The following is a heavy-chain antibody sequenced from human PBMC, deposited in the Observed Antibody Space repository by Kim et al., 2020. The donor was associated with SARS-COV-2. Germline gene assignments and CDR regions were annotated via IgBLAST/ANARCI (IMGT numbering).Heavy chain of an antibody. V-gene: IGHV4-34*01. CDR1: GGSFSGYS. CDR2: INHSGST. D-gene: IGHD3-3*01. Sequence: SETLSLTCAVYGGSFSGYSWSWIRQPPGKGLEWIGEINHSGSTNYIPSLKSRVTISVDTSKNQFSLKLSSVTAADTAVYYCARGQRDFWSGYYNYYYYYGMDVWGQGTTVTVSS. CDR3: ARGQRDFWSGYYNYYYYYGMDV. J-gene: IGHJ6*02.